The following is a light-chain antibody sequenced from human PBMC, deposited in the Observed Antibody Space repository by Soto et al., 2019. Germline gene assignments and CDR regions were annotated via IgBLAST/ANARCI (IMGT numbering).Light chain of an antibody. Sequence: QAALTQPPSASGSPGQSVTISCTGTSSDVGGYNYVSWYQQSPGKAPRLMIYEVSKRPSGVPNRFSGSKSGNAASLTVSGLQAEDEAVYYCSSYAGSDNYVVFGGGTKVTVL. CDR3: SSYAGSDNYVV. CDR2: EVS. CDR1: SSDVGGYNY. V-gene: IGLV2-8*01. J-gene: IGLJ2*01.